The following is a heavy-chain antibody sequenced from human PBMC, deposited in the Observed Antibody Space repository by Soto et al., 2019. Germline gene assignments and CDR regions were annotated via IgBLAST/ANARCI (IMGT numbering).Heavy chain of an antibody. Sequence: PGESLKISCKASGYSFSSYWIAWVRQMPGRGLEWMGVVYPGDSDTRYSPSFEGHVTISVDRSINTAYLQWGSLKASDTAMYYCARXEPSTILGVVLTAGMDVWGPGTTVTVSS. V-gene: IGHV5-51*01. J-gene: IGHJ6*02. CDR1: GYSFSSYW. CDR2: VYPGDSDT. CDR3: ARXEPSTILGVVLTAGMDV. D-gene: IGHD3-3*01.